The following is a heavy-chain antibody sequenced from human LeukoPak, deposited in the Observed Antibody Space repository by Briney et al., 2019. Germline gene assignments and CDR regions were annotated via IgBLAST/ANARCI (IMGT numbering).Heavy chain of an antibody. V-gene: IGHV4-39*01. CDR1: GGSISSSSYY. CDR2: MYYSGST. D-gene: IGHD2-15*01. Sequence: SETLSPTCTVSGGSISSSSYYWGWIRQPPGKGLEWIGSMYYSGSTYYNPSLKSRVTISADTSKNQFSLKLSSVTAADTAVYYCARVILGYCSGGSCWGNAFDIWGQGTMVTVSS. CDR3: ARVILGYCSGGSCWGNAFDI. J-gene: IGHJ3*02.